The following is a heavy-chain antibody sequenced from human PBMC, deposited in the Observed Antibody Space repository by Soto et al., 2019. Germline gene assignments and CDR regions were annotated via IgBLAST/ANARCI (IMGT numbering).Heavy chain of an antibody. Sequence: QITLNESGPTLVKPTQTLTLTCTFSGFSLSTRDVGVGWLRQPPGNALEWLGGIYWDNDKRYSPSLQSRLTISKETAKTQMALRMTKMGPVDTATYFCANCRGGVAIFWGQGTLGTVSS. D-gene: IGHD3-16*01. CDR3: ANCRGGVAIF. CDR1: GFSLSTRDVG. J-gene: IGHJ4*02. V-gene: IGHV2-5*02. CDR2: IYWDNDK.